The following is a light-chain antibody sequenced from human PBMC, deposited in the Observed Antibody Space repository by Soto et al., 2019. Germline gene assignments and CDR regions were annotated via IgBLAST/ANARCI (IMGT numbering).Light chain of an antibody. CDR1: QTISSNY. Sequence: EIVLTQSPGTLSLSPGERATLSCRASQTISSNYFAWYQQKPGQAPRLLIYGISTRATGIPDRFSGSGSGTDFTLTISSLEPEDFAVYYCQHRMNWPLTFGQGTRLEIK. CDR2: GIS. CDR3: QHRMNWPLT. J-gene: IGKJ5*01. V-gene: IGKV3D-20*02.